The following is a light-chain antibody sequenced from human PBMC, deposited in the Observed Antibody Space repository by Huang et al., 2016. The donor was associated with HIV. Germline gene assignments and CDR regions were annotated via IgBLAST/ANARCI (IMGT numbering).Light chain of an antibody. CDR2: DAS. V-gene: IGKV3-11*01. CDR3: QHRSNWPQLT. Sequence: EIVLTQSPATLSLSPGERATLSCRASQSVSSYLAWYQQKPGQAPRLLIYDASNRATCIPARFSGSGSGTDFTLTISSLEPEDFAVYYCQHRSNWPQLTFGGGTKVEIK. CDR1: QSVSSY. J-gene: IGKJ4*01.